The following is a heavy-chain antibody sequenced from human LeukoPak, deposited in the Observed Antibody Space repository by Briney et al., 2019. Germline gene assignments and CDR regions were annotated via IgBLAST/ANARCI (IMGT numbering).Heavy chain of an antibody. CDR2: IIPIFGTA. CDR3: AREYNWNGANCFDY. Sequence: ASVKVSCKASGGTFSSYAISWVRQAPGQGLEWMGRIIPIFGTANYAQKFQGRVTITTDESTSTAYMELSSLRSEDTAVYYCAREYNWNGANCFDYWGQGTLVTVSS. J-gene: IGHJ4*02. V-gene: IGHV1-69*05. D-gene: IGHD1-20*01. CDR1: GGTFSSYA.